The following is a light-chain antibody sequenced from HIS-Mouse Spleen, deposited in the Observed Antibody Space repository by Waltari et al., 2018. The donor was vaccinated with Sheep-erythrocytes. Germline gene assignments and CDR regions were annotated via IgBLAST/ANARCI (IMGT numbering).Light chain of an antibody. J-gene: IGKJ3*01. CDR3: QQYGSSRQQTFT. CDR2: GAS. Sequence: EIVLTQSPGTLSLSPGERATLSCRASQSVSSSYLAWYQQKPGQAPRLLIYGASSRATGIPDRFRGSGSGTDFTLTISRLEPEDFAVYYCQQYGSSRQQTFTFGPGTKVDIK. V-gene: IGKV3-20*01. CDR1: QSVSSSY.